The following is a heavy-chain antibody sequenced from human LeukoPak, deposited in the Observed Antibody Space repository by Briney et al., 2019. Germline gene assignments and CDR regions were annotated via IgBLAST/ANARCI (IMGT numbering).Heavy chain of an antibody. CDR3: ARPQSRVVFDAFDI. CDR2: IYYSGST. CDR1: GGSISSSSYY. Sequence: SETLSLTCTVSGGSISSSSYYWGWIRQPPGKGLEWIGSIYYSGSTYYNPSLKSRVTISVDTSKNQFSLKLSSVTAADTAVYYCARPQSRVVFDAFDIWGQGTMVTVSS. D-gene: IGHD3-3*01. J-gene: IGHJ3*02. V-gene: IGHV4-39*01.